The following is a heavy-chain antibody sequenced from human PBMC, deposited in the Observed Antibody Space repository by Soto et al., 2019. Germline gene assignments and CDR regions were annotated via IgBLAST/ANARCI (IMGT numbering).Heavy chain of an antibody. Sequence: QLVQSGHEVKKPGASVKISCNLSGNTFTTYYIQWVRQAPGQGLEWMGMVNPSGGSTTYVQNFQVRITMNWDPSTNTVYMELSSLTSADTAVYFCATKYGVATSRGLFYTGMAVWGQGTTVTVSS. D-gene: IGHD5-12*01. CDR2: VNPSGGST. J-gene: IGHJ6*02. CDR3: ATKYGVATSRGLFYTGMAV. V-gene: IGHV1-46*01. CDR1: GNTFTTYY.